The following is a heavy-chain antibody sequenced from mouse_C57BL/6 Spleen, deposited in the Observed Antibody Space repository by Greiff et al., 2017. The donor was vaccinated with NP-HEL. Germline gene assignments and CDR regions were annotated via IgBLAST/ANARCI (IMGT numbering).Heavy chain of an antibody. Sequence: DVKLVESEGGLVQPGSSMKLSCTASGFTFSDYYMAWVRQVPEKGLEWVANINYDGSSTYYLDSLKSRFIISRDNAKNILYLQMSSLKSEDTATYYCARAYYDYPYYAMDYWGQGTSVTVSS. J-gene: IGHJ4*01. CDR3: ARAYYDYPYYAMDY. CDR1: GFTFSDYY. CDR2: INYDGSST. D-gene: IGHD2-4*01. V-gene: IGHV5-16*01.